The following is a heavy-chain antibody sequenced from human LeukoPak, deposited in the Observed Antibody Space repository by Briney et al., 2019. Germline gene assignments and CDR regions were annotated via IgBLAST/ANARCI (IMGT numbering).Heavy chain of an antibody. J-gene: IGHJ3*02. CDR1: GFTFSSYE. CDR2: ISGSGNTI. Sequence: GGSLRLPCAASGFTFSSYEMNWVRQAPGKGLEWVSYISGSGNTIYYADSVKGRFTISRDNAKNSLYLQMNSLRAEDTAVYYCARDNVGLDAFDIWGQGTMVTVSS. CDR3: ARDNVGLDAFDI. V-gene: IGHV3-48*03.